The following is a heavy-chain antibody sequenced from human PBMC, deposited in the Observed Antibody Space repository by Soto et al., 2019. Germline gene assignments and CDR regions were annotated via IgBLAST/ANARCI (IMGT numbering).Heavy chain of an antibody. V-gene: IGHV1-24*01. Sequence: ASVKVSCKISGYTLTEISIHWVRQPSGKGLERMGGLDPDAGETISAQNFQGRVTMTEDPSTEKAYMELSILRSEDKSVYYCATGDSRSLPDYSDQGTLLTVSS. CDR1: GYTLTEIS. J-gene: IGHJ4*02. D-gene: IGHD6-13*01. CDR3: ATGDSRSLPDY. CDR2: LDPDAGET.